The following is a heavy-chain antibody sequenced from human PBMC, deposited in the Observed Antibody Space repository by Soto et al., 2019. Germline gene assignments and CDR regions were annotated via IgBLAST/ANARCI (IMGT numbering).Heavy chain of an antibody. CDR3: ARDKDYMFDY. CDR2: ISTNSGNT. V-gene: IGHV1-18*01. D-gene: IGHD4-4*01. J-gene: IGHJ4*02. Sequence: QVQLVQSGAEVKEPGASVKVSCKPSGYTFTRNGISWVRQAPGRGLEWVGWISTNSGNTDYAQKLQGRVTLTTDTSTNTADLELRSLRSDDTAVYYCARDKDYMFDYWGQGTLVTVSS. CDR1: GYTFTRNG.